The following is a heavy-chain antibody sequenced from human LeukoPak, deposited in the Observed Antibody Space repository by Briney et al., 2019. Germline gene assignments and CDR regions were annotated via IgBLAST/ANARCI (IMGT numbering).Heavy chain of an antibody. V-gene: IGHV4-59*01. CDR3: ARESTMIGYDI. CDR2: VYYSWST. Sequence: PSETLSLTCTVSGGSISRYYWSWIRQPSGKGLEWIGYVYYSWSTKYNPSLKSRVTISLDTSKNRFSLRLSSVTAADTAVYYCARESTMIGYDIWGQGTMVTVSS. CDR1: GGSISRYY. J-gene: IGHJ3*02. D-gene: IGHD3-22*01.